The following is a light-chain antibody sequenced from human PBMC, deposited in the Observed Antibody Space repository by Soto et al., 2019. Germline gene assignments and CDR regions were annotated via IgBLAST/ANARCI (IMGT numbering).Light chain of an antibody. Sequence: SALTQPPSVSGSPGQSVTISCSGTSSDVGSYDRVSWSWYQQSPGTAPKLIIYEVSDRPSGVPDRFSGSKSGDTASLTISGLQAEDEADYYCSSYISTSTSVFGTGTKLTVL. CDR2: EVS. J-gene: IGLJ1*01. V-gene: IGLV2-18*02. CDR1: SSDVGSYDR. CDR3: SSYISTSTSV.